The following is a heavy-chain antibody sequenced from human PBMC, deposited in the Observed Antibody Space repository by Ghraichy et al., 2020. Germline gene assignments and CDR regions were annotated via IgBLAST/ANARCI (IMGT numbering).Heavy chain of an antibody. D-gene: IGHD2-15*01. CDR1: GLTFSSYA. CDR2: ISAGGGSA. Sequence: GGSLRLSCVASGLTFSSYAMTWVRQAPGKGLEWVSSISAGGGSAYYADSVKGRFSISRDNSKDTMYLLMNSLRAADAAVYFCAKAWGYCSGGTCPPYNWFAPWGQGTLVTVSS. V-gene: IGHV3-23*01. CDR3: AKAWGYCSGGTCPPYNWFAP. J-gene: IGHJ5*02.